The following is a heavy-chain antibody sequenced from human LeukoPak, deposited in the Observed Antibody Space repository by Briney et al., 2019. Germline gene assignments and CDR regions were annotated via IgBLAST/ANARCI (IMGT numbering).Heavy chain of an antibody. CDR1: GYTFTSYD. D-gene: IGHD3-3*01. V-gene: IGHV1-8*01. J-gene: IGHJ6*02. CDR3: ARGRYYDFWSGYYNHYYYYYGMDV. CDR2: MNPNSGAT. Sequence: ASVKVSCKASGYTFTSYDFNWLRQATGQGPEWMGWMNPNSGATGYAQKFQGRVTMTRNTSISTAYMELSSLRSEDTAVYYCARGRYYDFWSGYYNHYYYYYGMDVWGQGTTVTVSS.